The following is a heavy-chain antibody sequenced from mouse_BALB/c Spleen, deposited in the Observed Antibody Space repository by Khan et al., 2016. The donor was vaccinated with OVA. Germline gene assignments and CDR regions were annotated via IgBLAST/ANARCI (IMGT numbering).Heavy chain of an antibody. Sequence: EVQLQQSGTELIKPGASVKLSCTASGFTIKDTYIHWVKERPEQGPEWIGRIDPANGDTKYDPKFQGKATITADTSSNTASLQLSSLTSEDTSVYYCATLYGRPFTYWGQGTLVTVSA. CDR1: GFTIKDTY. D-gene: IGHD2-1*01. CDR3: ATLYGRPFTY. J-gene: IGHJ3*01. CDR2: IDPANGDT. V-gene: IGHV14-3*02.